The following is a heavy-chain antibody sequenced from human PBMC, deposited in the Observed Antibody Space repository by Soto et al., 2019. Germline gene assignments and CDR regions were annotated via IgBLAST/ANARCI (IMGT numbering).Heavy chain of an antibody. CDR1: GFTFSSYA. CDR3: ARDRDRVVPAAIGYYYYYGMDV. D-gene: IGHD2-2*01. V-gene: IGHV3-30-3*01. Sequence: GGSLRLSCAASGFTFSSYAMHWVRQAPGKGLEWVAVISYDGSNKYYADSVKGRFTISRDNSKNTLYLQMNSLRAEDTAVYYCARDRDRVVPAAIGYYYYYGMDVWGQGTTVTVSS. J-gene: IGHJ6*02. CDR2: ISYDGSNK.